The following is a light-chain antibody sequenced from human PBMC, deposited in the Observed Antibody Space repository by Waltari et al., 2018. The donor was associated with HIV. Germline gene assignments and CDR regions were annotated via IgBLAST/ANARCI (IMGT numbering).Light chain of an antibody. CDR2: TVS. J-gene: IGKJ5*01. Sequence: DVVMTQSPHPLVVTLGQPASISCRSCQSLVYSDENTYLNWSQQKPGPSPRRLIYTVSNRGYGVPDRFSGSGSGTDFTLIIRGVVAEDAGLYYCMKGTHGPPTLGQGTRLEIK. V-gene: IGKV2-30*01. CDR1: QSLVYSDENTY. CDR3: MKGTHGPPT.